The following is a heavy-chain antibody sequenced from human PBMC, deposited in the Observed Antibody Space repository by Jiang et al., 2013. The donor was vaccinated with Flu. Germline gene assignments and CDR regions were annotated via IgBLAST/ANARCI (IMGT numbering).Heavy chain of an antibody. V-gene: IGHV4-4*02. Sequence: WIGEIYHSGSTNYNRPLKSRVTISVDKSKNQFSLKLSSVTAADTAVYYCARDGDFGGNPETDDAFDIWGQGTMVTVSS. J-gene: IGHJ3*02. CDR2: IYHSGST. D-gene: IGHD3-3*01. CDR3: ARDGDFGGNPETDDAFDI.